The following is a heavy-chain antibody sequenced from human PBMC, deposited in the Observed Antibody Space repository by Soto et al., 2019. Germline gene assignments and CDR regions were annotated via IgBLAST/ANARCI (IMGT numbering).Heavy chain of an antibody. V-gene: IGHV1-46*01. CDR2: INPSGGST. J-gene: IGHJ4*02. Sequence: QVQLVQSGAEVKKPGASVNISCKASGYTFTTYYMHWVRQAPVQGLECMGIINPSGGSTSYAQKFQGRVTMTRDTSTSTVYLELSSLRSEDTAVYYCARAGEPSSWYTQLDYWGQGTLVTVSS. CDR1: GYTFTTYY. CDR3: ARAGEPSSWYTQLDY. D-gene: IGHD6-13*01.